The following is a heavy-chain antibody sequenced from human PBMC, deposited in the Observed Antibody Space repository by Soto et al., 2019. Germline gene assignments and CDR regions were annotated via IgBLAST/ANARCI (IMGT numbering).Heavy chain of an antibody. V-gene: IGHV4-30-2*01. CDR3: ARSYYDSTGFAVDP. Sequence: TLSVTCAVAGGSISSGGYSWSWIRQPPGKGLEWIGYIYHSGSTYYNPSLTSRATISVETSKNQFSMKLTSVTASDTAVYYCARSYYDSTGFAVDPWGQGTLVTVSS. J-gene: IGHJ5*02. D-gene: IGHD3-22*01. CDR2: IYHSGST. CDR1: GGSISSGGYS.